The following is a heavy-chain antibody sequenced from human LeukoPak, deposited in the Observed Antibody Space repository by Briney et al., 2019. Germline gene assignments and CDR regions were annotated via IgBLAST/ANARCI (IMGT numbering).Heavy chain of an antibody. CDR1: GYTFSSYA. D-gene: IGHD3-22*01. V-gene: IGHV3-23*01. CDR2: ISGSGGST. Sequence: GGSLRLSCAASGYTFSSYAMSWVRQAPGKGLEWVSAISGSGGSTYYADSVKGRFTISRDNSKSTLYLQMNSLRAEDTAVYYCAKASSGPLYFQHWGQGTLVTVSS. CDR3: AKASSGPLYFQH. J-gene: IGHJ1*01.